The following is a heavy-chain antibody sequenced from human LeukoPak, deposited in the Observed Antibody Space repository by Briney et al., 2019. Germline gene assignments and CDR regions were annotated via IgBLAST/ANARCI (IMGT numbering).Heavy chain of an antibody. V-gene: IGHV4-4*07. D-gene: IGHD3-10*01. J-gene: IGHJ5*02. Sequence: SETLSLTCTVSGGSLGNYYWSWIRQPAGKGLEWIGRIYPTGHTHYNPSLKSRVTMSVDTSKNQFSLKLSSVTAADTAVYYCARSPYVTMVRGVRFDPWGQGTLVTVSS. CDR3: ARSPYVTMVRGVRFDP. CDR2: IYPTGHT. CDR1: GGSLGNYY.